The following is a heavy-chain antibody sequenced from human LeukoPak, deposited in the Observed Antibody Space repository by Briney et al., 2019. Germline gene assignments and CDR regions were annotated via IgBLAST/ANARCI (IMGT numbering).Heavy chain of an antibody. CDR1: GGTFSSYA. CDR3: ARDRSLRGRYSSSWYAQNYYYYMDV. V-gene: IGHV1-69*06. CDR2: IIPIFGTA. Sequence: SVKVSCKASGGTFSSYAISWVRQAPGQGLEWMGGIIPIFGTANYAQKFQGRVTITADKSTSTAYMELSSLRSEDTAVYYCARDRSLRGRYSSSWYAQNYYYYMDVWGKGTTVTVSS. D-gene: IGHD6-13*01. J-gene: IGHJ6*03.